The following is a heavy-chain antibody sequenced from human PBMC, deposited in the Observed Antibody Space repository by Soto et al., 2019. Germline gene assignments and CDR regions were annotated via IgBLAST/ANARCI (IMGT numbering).Heavy chain of an antibody. CDR2: ISSSSSYI. J-gene: IGHJ6*03. D-gene: IGHD3-9*01. Sequence: GGSLRLSCAASGFTFSSYSMNWVRQAPGKGLEWVSSISSSSSYIYYADSVKGRFTISRDNAKNSLYLQMNSLRAEDTAVYYCARGYYDILTSDYYYYYMDVWGKGTTVTVSS. CDR3: ARGYYDILTSDYYYYYMDV. CDR1: GFTFSSYS. V-gene: IGHV3-21*01.